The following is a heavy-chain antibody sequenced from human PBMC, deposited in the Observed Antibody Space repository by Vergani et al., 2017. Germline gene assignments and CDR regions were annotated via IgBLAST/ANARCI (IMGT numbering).Heavy chain of an antibody. J-gene: IGHJ5*02. D-gene: IGHD5-24*01. CDR1: GVSISSNTYY. CDR3: ARDXWDDDGPRGWFAP. V-gene: IGHV4-39*07. CDR2: ISDSGTT. Sequence: QLQLQESGPGLVKPSETLSLTCTVSGVSISSNTYYWGWIRQSPEKGLEWIGTISDSGTTYYNPSLRARVRLSADLSQSQFSLRMTSLTAADTAVYFCARDXWDDDGPRGWFAPWGQGILVTVSS.